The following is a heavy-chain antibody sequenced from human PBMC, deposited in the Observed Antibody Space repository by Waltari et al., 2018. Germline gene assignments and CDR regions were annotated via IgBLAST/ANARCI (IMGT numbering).Heavy chain of an antibody. CDR1: AGSISSYF. D-gene: IGHD4-17*01. CDR3: AAHRRQVTTEFAY. V-gene: IGHV4-59*01. CDR2: IHESGNT. Sequence: QVQLQESGPKLVKPSETLSLTCTVSAGSISSYFWSWIRQPPGKGLEWIGYIHESGNTNSDPSMMSRVTRSMDPSKNQFAPKLSSATAADTAVYYCAAHRRQVTTEFAYWGQGTLVTVSS. J-gene: IGHJ4*02.